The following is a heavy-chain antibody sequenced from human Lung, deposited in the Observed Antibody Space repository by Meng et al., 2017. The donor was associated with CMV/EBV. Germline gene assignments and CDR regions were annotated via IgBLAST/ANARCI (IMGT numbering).Heavy chain of an antibody. CDR3: ARDGTPSPYYYYYGMDV. CDR1: GFTLRSYW. CDR2: INQDGNEE. V-gene: IGHV3-7*01. J-gene: IGHJ6*02. Sequence: GGSLGLXCAVSGFTLRSYWMSWVRQAPGKGLEWVANINQDGNEEYYVDSLKGRFTISRDNAKNSLYLQMTSLRAEDTAVYYCARDGTPSPYYYYYGMDVWXQGTXVTVSS.